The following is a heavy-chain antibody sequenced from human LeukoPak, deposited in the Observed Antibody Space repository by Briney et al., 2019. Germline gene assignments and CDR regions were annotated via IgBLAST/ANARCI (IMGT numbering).Heavy chain of an antibody. J-gene: IGHJ4*02. Sequence: PGGSLRLSCAASGFTFSSYSMNWVRQAPGKGVEWVSSISSSSSYIYYAHSVKGRFTISRDNAKNSLYLQMNSLRAEDTAVYYCARGAYYYDSSGYKSPVGYWGEGTLVTVSS. CDR3: ARGAYYYDSSGYKSPVGY. V-gene: IGHV3-21*01. D-gene: IGHD3-22*01. CDR2: ISSSSSYI. CDR1: GFTFSSYS.